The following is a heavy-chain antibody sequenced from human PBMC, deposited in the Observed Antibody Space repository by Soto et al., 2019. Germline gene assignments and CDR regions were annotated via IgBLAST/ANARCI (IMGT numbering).Heavy chain of an antibody. CDR2: ISAYNGNT. CDR3: ARGGIWFGTHDAFDI. CDR1: GYTFTSYG. Sequence: ASEKVSCKASGYTFTSYGIIWVRQAPGQGLEWMGWISAYNGNTNYAQKLQGRVTMTTDTSTSTAYMELRSLRSDDTAVYYCARGGIWFGTHDAFDIWGQGTMVTVSS. D-gene: IGHD3-10*01. V-gene: IGHV1-18*01. J-gene: IGHJ3*02.